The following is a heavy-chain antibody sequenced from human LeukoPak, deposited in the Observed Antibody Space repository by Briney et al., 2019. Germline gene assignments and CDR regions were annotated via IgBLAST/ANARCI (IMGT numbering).Heavy chain of an antibody. D-gene: IGHD4-17*01. Sequence: PSKTLSLTCTVSGXXIXXXYXXXXXXPXGXGLXWXXXIYYRXSNNYNPSLKSRVTISVDTSKNQFSLKLRSVTAADTAVYYCARHNYGDYFPALSLDYWGQGTLVTVSS. J-gene: IGHJ4*02. CDR3: ARHNYGDYFPALSLDY. CDR1: GXXIXXXY. CDR2: IYYRXSN. V-gene: IGHV4-59*08.